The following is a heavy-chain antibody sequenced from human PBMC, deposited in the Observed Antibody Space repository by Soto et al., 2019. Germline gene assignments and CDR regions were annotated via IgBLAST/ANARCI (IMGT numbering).Heavy chain of an antibody. CDR2: ISAYNGNT. Sequence: QVQLVQSGAEVKKPGASVKVSCKASGYTFTSYGISWVRQAPGQGLEWMGWISAYNGNTNYAQKLQGRVTMTTDTSTSTAYMELRSLRADDTAVYYGASAAPYYYYYYGMDVWGQGTTVTGSS. CDR1: GYTFTSYG. V-gene: IGHV1-18*04. D-gene: IGHD6-6*01. CDR3: ASAAPYYYYYYGMDV. J-gene: IGHJ6*02.